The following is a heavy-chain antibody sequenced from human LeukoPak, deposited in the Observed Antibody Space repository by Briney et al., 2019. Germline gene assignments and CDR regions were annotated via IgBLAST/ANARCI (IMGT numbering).Heavy chain of an antibody. V-gene: IGHV4-59*08. D-gene: IGHD3-10*02. CDR1: GGPISSYY. CDR2: IYYSGST. CDR3: AGQKWSGPFDC. Sequence: SETLSLTCTVSGGPISSYYWSWIRQPPGKGLEWIAFIYYSGSTDYNPSLMSRVTVSVDTSKNQVSLNLSSVTAADAAVYYCAGQKWSGPFDCWGQGTLVTVSS. J-gene: IGHJ4*02.